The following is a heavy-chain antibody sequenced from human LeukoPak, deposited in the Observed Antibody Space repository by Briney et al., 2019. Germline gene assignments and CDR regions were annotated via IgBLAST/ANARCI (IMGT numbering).Heavy chain of an antibody. CDR1: GFDFSSYG. CDR3: ARRTRSSESHSFDY. D-gene: IGHD3-10*01. Sequence: GGSLRLSCAASGFDFSSYGMSWVRQAPGKGLEWVSYITSSGIIYYADSVKGRFTISRDNAKNSLFLQMNSLRDEDTAVYYCARRTRSSESHSFDYWGQGTLVTVSS. V-gene: IGHV3-48*02. CDR2: ITSSGII. J-gene: IGHJ4*02.